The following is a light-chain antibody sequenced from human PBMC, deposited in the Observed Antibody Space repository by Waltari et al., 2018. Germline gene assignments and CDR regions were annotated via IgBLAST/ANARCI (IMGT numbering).Light chain of an antibody. Sequence: DVVLTQSSLFLPVTLGQPASIHCRSTQRLENTDGNTYLDWFLQRPGQSPRRLIYKVSERDSGVPDRFSGIGSGSNFTLKISRVEAEDVGVYYCLQAPITFGPGTRVDIK. CDR2: KVS. J-gene: IGKJ3*01. CDR3: LQAPIT. CDR1: QRLENTDGNTY. V-gene: IGKV2-30*01.